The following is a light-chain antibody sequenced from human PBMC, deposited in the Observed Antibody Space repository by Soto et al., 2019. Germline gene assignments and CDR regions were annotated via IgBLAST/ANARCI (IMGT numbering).Light chain of an antibody. CDR2: ATS. Sequence: TQSPSTLSASVGDRVTITCRASQSISRYLAWYQHQPGQAPRLLIYATSFRATGIPDRFRGSGSGTDFTLTISSLEPEDSAVYYCQDSSTSPWPFGQGTKVDIK. CDR1: QSISRY. J-gene: IGKJ1*01. CDR3: QDSSTSPWP. V-gene: IGKV3-20*01.